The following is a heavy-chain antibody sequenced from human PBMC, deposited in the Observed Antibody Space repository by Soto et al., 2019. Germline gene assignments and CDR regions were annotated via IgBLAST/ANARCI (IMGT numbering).Heavy chain of an antibody. CDR3: TTGATSGRSVNYYYGIDL. D-gene: IGHD3-3*01. CDR2: TYYRSKWYT. CDR1: GDSVASNSAA. V-gene: IGHV6-1*01. Sequence: SQTLSLTCAISGDSVASNSAAWNWIRQSPSRGLEWLGRTYYRSKWYTDYAESVKSRITINPDTSKNQVSLQLKSVTPEDTAVYYSTTGATSGRSVNYYYGIDLWGQGTTATVSS. J-gene: IGHJ6*02.